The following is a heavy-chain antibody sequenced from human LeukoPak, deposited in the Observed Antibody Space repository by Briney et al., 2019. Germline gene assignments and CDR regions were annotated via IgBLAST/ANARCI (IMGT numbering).Heavy chain of an antibody. CDR3: AKVPLGESQSPNDY. CDR2: ISYDGSNK. V-gene: IGHV3-30*18. CDR1: GFTFSSYG. D-gene: IGHD3-10*01. Sequence: WRSLRLSGAASGFTFSSYGMHWVRQAPGKGLEWVAVISYDGSNKYYADSVKGRFTISRDNSKNTLYLQMNSLRAEDTAVYYCAKVPLGESQSPNDYWGQGTLVTVSS. J-gene: IGHJ4*02.